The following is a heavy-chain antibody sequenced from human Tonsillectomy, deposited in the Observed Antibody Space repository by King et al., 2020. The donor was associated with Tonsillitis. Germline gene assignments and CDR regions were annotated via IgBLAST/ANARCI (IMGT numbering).Heavy chain of an antibody. CDR3: AGEMGTVFGVVIGPGY. J-gene: IGHJ4*02. CDR2: MNPSSGNS. Sequence: VQLVQSGAEVKMPGASVKVSCKASGYTFTNYDINWVRQATGQGLEWMGWMNPSSGNSGYSQKFQGRVTMTRDASRGTAYMELSNLRSADTAVYYCAGEMGTVFGVVIGPGYWGQGTLVTVSS. D-gene: IGHD3-3*01. V-gene: IGHV1-8*01. CDR1: GYTFTNYD.